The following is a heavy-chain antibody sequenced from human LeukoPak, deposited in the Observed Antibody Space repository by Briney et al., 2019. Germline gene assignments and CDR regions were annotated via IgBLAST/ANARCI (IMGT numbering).Heavy chain of an antibody. Sequence: GESLKISCKGSGYTFTSYWIGWVRQMPGQGLEWMGIIYPGDSDTTYSPSFQGQVTISADKSISTAYLQWSSLKASDTAMYYCARLISYYGSGSRHQIDAFDIWGQGTMVTVSS. J-gene: IGHJ3*02. CDR1: GYTFTSYW. CDR3: ARLISYYGSGSRHQIDAFDI. CDR2: IYPGDSDT. V-gene: IGHV5-51*01. D-gene: IGHD3-10*01.